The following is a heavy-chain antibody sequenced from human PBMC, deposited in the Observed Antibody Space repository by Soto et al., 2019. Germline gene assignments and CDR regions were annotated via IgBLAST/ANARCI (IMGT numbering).Heavy chain of an antibody. J-gene: IGHJ4*02. CDR1: GFTFSNYA. CDR3: AKEGPLSSVITLYYFDY. D-gene: IGHD2-21*01. CDR2: ISGRGAST. Sequence: EVQLLESGGGLVQPGGSLRPSCAAPGFTFSNYAMSWVGRAPGKGLEWLSGISGRGASTHYEDSVKGRFTISRDNSKSTLFLQLNSLRAEDTAVYYCAKEGPLSSVITLYYFDYWGQGTLVTVSS. V-gene: IGHV3-23*01.